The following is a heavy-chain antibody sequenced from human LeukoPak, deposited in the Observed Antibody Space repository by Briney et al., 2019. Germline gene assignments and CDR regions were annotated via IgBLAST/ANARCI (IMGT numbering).Heavy chain of an antibody. CDR2: IYYSGSA. J-gene: IGHJ4*02. D-gene: IGHD6-19*01. CDR1: RGSISSGDCY. Sequence: SETLSLTCTVSRGSISSGDCYWSWIRQPPGKGLEWIGYIYYSGSAYYNPSLKSRLTISVDTSTNQFSLKLSSVTAADTAVYYCAREFVVSGWYFDYWGQGTLVTVSS. V-gene: IGHV4-30-4*01. CDR3: AREFVVSGWYFDY.